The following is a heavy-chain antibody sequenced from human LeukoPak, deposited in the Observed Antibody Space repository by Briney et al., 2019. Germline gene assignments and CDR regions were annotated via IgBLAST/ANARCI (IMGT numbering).Heavy chain of an antibody. J-gene: IGHJ3*01. CDR2: IIPIFGTA. D-gene: IGHD3-9*01. V-gene: IGHV1-69*06. CDR3: ARDNDDILTEV. CDR1: GYTFTSYG. Sequence: ASVKVSCKASGYTFTSYGISWVRQAPGQGLEWMGGIIPIFGTANYAQKFQGRVTITADKSTSTAYMELSSLRSEDTAVYYCARDNDDILTEVWGQGTMVTVSS.